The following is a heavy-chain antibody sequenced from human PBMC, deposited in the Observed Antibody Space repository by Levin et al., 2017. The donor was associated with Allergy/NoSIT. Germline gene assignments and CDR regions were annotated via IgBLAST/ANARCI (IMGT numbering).Heavy chain of an antibody. CDR3: AKDPTSTYYYGWFDP. CDR1: GFTFSSYA. CDR2: ISGSGDTT. J-gene: IGHJ5*02. Sequence: AGGSLRLSCAAPGFTFSSYAMSWVRQAPGKGLEWVSAISGSGDTTYYADSVKGRFTISRDNSKNTLYLQMNSLRVEDTAAYYCAKDPTSTYYYGWFDPWGQGTLVTVSS. V-gene: IGHV3-23*01. D-gene: IGHD3-10*01.